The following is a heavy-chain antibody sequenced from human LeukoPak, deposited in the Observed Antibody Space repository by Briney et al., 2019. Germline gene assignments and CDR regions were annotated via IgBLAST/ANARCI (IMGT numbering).Heavy chain of an antibody. J-gene: IGHJ2*01. CDR3: AKGSSGYWYFDL. V-gene: IGHV3-23*01. Sequence: GGSLRLSCAASGFTFSSYAMNWVRQAPGKGLEWVSGISGSGGSTYYADSVKGRFTISRDNSKNTLYMQMNSLRAEDTAVYYCAKGSSGYWYFDLWGRGTLVTVSS. CDR1: GFTFSSYA. CDR2: ISGSGGST. D-gene: IGHD6-19*01.